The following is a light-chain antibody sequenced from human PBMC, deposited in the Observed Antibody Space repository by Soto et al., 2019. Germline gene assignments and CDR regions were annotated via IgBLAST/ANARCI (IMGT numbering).Light chain of an antibody. CDR2: KAS. V-gene: IGKV1-5*03. Sequence: DIQMTRSPSTLSASVGARVTITCRASQSISSWLAWYQQKPGKAPKLLIYKASSLESGVPSRFSGSGAGTEFTLTISFLQPEDFATYYCQQYNSYSPLTFGGGTKVDIK. CDR1: QSISSW. CDR3: QQYNSYSPLT. J-gene: IGKJ4*01.